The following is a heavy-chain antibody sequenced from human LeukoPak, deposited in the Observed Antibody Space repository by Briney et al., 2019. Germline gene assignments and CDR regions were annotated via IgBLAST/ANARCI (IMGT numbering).Heavy chain of an antibody. CDR3: AKAISSAFYYYGMDV. Sequence: PGGSLRLSCAASGFTFNNYAMNWVRQAPGKGREWVSSISGSGDTTYYADSVKGRFTISRDNFKNTLYLQMNYLRAADTAIYYCAKAISSAFYYYGMDVWGQGTTVSVSS. V-gene: IGHV3-23*01. CDR2: ISGSGDTT. D-gene: IGHD6-19*01. CDR1: GFTFNNYA. J-gene: IGHJ6*02.